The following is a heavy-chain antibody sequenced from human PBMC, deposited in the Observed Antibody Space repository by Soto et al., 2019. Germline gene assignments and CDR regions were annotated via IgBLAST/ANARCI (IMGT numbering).Heavy chain of an antibody. CDR1: GGSISSGGYY. V-gene: IGHV4-31*03. CDR3: ARDSVDTAMVMGYYYYGMDV. J-gene: IGHJ6*02. D-gene: IGHD5-18*01. Sequence: SETLSLTCTVSGGSISSGGYYWSWIRQHPGKGLEWIGYIYYSGSTYYNPSLKSRVTISVDTSKNQFSLKLSSVTAADTAVYYCARDSVDTAMVMGYYYYGMDVWGQGTTVTVSS. CDR2: IYYSGST.